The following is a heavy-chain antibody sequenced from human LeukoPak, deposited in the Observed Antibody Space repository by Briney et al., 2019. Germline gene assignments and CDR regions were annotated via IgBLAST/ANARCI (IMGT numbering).Heavy chain of an antibody. J-gene: IGHJ4*02. D-gene: IGHD1-26*01. CDR3: ARDPYGVGSYGYY. CDR2: INPNSGGT. V-gene: IGHV1-2*06. CDR1: GYTFTGYY. Sequence: ASVKVSCKASGYTFTGYYMHWVRQAPGQGLEWMGRINPNSGGTNYAQKFQGRVTMTRDTSISTAYMELSRLRSDDTAVYYCARDPYGVGSYGYYWGQGTLVTVSS.